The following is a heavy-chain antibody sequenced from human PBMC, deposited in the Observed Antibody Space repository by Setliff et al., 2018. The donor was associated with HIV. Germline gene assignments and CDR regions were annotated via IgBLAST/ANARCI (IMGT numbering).Heavy chain of an antibody. V-gene: IGHV4-31*03. D-gene: IGHD3-10*01. CDR3: VRERIGELLNWFDP. CDR2: IYYSGST. CDR1: GGSISSGDDY. Sequence: SETLSLTCTVSGGSISSGDDYWTWIRQHPGKGLEWIGYIYYSGSTYYNPSLKSRVTLSVDTSKNQFSLKLSSVTAADTAVYYCVRERIGELLNWFDPWGQGTLVTVSS. J-gene: IGHJ5*02.